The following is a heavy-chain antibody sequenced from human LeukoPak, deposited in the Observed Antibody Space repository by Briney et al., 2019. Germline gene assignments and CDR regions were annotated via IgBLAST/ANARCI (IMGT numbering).Heavy chain of an antibody. J-gene: IGHJ3*02. CDR3: ARVSEYYDILTGPTPDAFDI. CDR1: GGSFSSYY. D-gene: IGHD3-9*01. CDR2: INHSGST. Sequence: PSETLSLTCAVYGGSFSSYYWSWIRQPPGKGLEWIGEINHSGSTNYNPSLKSRVTISVDTSKNQFSLKLSSVTAADTAVYYCARVSEYYDILTGPTPDAFDIWGQGTMVTVSS. V-gene: IGHV4-34*01.